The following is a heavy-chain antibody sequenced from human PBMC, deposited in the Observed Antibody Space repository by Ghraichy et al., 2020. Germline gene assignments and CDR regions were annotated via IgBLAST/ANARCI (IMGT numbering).Heavy chain of an antibody. Sequence: MGIINPSGGSTSYAQKFQGRVTMTRDTSTSTVYMELSSLRSEDTAVYYCASLNSGYVSYWGQGTLVTV. CDR3: ASLNSGYVSY. J-gene: IGHJ4*02. D-gene: IGHD5-12*01. V-gene: IGHV1-46*01. CDR2: INPSGGST.